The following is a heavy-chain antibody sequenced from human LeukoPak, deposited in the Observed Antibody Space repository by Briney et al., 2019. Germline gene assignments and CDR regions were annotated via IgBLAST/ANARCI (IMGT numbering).Heavy chain of an antibody. Sequence: PSETLSLTCTVSGGSISSYYWSWIRQPPGEGLEWIGYIYYSGNTNYIPSLKSRATISLDTSKNQFSLRLSSVTAADTAVYFCASGRGYCGGASCPPFDFWGQGTLVTVSS. CDR2: IYYSGNT. J-gene: IGHJ4*02. CDR1: GGSISSYY. D-gene: IGHD2-21*01. V-gene: IGHV4-59*01. CDR3: ASGRGYCGGASCPPFDF.